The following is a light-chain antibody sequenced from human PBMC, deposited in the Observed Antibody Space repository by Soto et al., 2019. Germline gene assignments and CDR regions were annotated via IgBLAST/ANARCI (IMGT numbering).Light chain of an antibody. J-gene: IGLJ2*01. CDR3: SSYTSSSGYVV. CDR1: SSDVGGYNY. Sequence: QSALTQPASVSGSPGQSITISCTGTSSDVGGYNYVSWYQQHPGKAPKLMIYDVSNRPSGVPNRFSGSKSGNTASLTISGLEAEDEADYYCSSYTSSSGYVVFGGGTKLTVL. V-gene: IGLV2-14*01. CDR2: DVS.